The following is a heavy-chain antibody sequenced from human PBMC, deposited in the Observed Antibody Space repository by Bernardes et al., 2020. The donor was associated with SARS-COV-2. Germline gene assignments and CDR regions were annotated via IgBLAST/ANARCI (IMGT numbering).Heavy chain of an antibody. D-gene: IGHD4-17*01. CDR1: GYTLTELS. Sequence: ASVKVSCKVSGYTLTELSMHWVRQAPGKGLEWMGGFDPEDGETIYAQKFQGRVTISLDTSKNQFSLKLSSVTAADTAVYYCATGHDYGDHRGLTWFGPWGQGTLVTVSS. CDR3: ATGHDYGDHRGLTWFGP. CDR2: FDPEDGET. V-gene: IGHV1-24*01. J-gene: IGHJ5*02.